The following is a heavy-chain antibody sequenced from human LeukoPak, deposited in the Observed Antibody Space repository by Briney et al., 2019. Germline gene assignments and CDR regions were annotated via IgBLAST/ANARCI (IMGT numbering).Heavy chain of an antibody. J-gene: IGHJ3*02. CDR2: IYYSGST. CDR3: ARWFAPSRNDAFDI. CDR1: GGSINSSSCY. D-gene: IGHD3-10*01. V-gene: IGHV4-39*01. Sequence: PSETLSLTCTVSGGSINSSSCYWGWIRQPPGKGLEWIGTIYYSGSTYYNPSLKSRVTISVDTSKNQFSLKLSSVTASDTAVYYCARWFAPSRNDAFDIWGQGTMVTVSS.